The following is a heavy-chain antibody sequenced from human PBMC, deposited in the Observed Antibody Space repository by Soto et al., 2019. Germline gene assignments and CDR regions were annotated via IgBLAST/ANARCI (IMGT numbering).Heavy chain of an antibody. J-gene: IGHJ3*02. CDR2: IIPILGIA. CDR3: ARDSKTLMEPGYRGAFDI. V-gene: IGHV1-69*08. CDR1: GGTFSSYT. Sequence: QVQLVQSGAEVKKPGSSVKVSCKASGGTFSSYTISWVRQAPGQGLEWMGRIIPILGIANYAQKFQGRVTITAYKSTITAYMVQSSLRSDNTVLYYCARDSKTLMEPGYRGAFDIWGQGRIVTDSS. D-gene: IGHD6-25*01.